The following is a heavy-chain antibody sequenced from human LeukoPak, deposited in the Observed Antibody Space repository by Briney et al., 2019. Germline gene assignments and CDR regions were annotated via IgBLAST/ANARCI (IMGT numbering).Heavy chain of an antibody. CDR3: ARDRSYEGLNWFDP. D-gene: IGHD5-18*01. V-gene: IGHV4-59*01. J-gene: IGHJ5*02. Sequence: SETLSLTCTVSGGSISSYYWSWIRQPPGKGVEWIGYIHYSGSTNYNPSLKSRVTISVDTSKNQFSLKLSSVTAADTAVYYCARDRSYEGLNWFDPWGQGTLVTVSS. CDR2: IHYSGST. CDR1: GGSISSYY.